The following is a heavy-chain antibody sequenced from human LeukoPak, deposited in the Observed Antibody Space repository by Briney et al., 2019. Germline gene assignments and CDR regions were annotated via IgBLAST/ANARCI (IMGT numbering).Heavy chain of an antibody. J-gene: IGHJ4*02. D-gene: IGHD3-22*01. V-gene: IGHV4-59*12. CDR1: GGSISSYY. CDR3: ARGAGATYYCDSSGYYFDY. Sequence: SETLSLTCTVSGGSISSYYWSWIRQPPGKGLEWIGYIYYSGSTNYNPSLKSRVTISVDTSKNQFSLKLSSVTAADTAVYYCARGAGATYYCDSSGYYFDYWGQGTLVTVSS. CDR2: IYYSGST.